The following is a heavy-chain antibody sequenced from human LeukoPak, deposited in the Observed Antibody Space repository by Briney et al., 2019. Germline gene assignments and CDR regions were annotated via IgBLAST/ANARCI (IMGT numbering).Heavy chain of an antibody. J-gene: IGHJ4*02. CDR2: IYYSGST. CDR3: ARQGRSTVTTIDY. D-gene: IGHD4-17*01. V-gene: IGHV4-39*01. Sequence: SETLSLTCTVSGGSISSSSYYWGWIRQPPGKGLEWIGSIYYSGSTYYNPSLKSRVTISVDTSKNQFSLKLSSVTAADTAVYYCARQGRSTVTTIDYWGQGTLVTVSS. CDR1: GGSISSSSYY.